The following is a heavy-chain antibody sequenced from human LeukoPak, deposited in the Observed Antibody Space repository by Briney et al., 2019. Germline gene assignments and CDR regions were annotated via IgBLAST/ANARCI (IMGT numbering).Heavy chain of an antibody. CDR1: GYTFTSYY. J-gene: IGHJ4*02. CDR2: INPSGGST. CDR3: ARDSSSSGSWTLLDY. V-gene: IGHV1-46*01. D-gene: IGHD6-25*01. Sequence: GASVKVSFKASGYTFTSYYMHWVRQAPGQGLEWMGIINPSGGSTSYAQKFQGRVTMTRDTSTSTVYMELSSLRSEDTAVYYCARDSSSSGSWTLLDYWGQGTLVTVSS.